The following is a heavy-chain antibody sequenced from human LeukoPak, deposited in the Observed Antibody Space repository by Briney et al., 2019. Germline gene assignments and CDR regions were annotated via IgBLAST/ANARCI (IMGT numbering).Heavy chain of an antibody. V-gene: IGHV4-59*08. CDR2: IYYSGST. CDR1: GGSIRSYY. J-gene: IGHJ4*02. Sequence: SETLSLTCTVSGGSIRSYYWSWIRQPPGKGLEWIGYIYYSGSTNYNPSLKSRVSISVDTSKNQFSLKLSSVTAADTAVYYCARRRGSRKGENLFDYWGQGTLVTVSS. CDR3: ARRRGSRKGENLFDY. D-gene: IGHD1-14*01.